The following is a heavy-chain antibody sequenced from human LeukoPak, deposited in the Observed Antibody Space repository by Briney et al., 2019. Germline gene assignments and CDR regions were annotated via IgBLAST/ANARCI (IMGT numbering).Heavy chain of an antibody. V-gene: IGHV1-69*05. CDR2: IIPIFGTA. CDR1: GGTFSSYA. Sequence: SVKVSCKASGGTFSSYAISWVRQAPGQGLEWMGRIIPIFGTANYAQKFQGRVTITTDESTSTAYMELSSLRSEDTAVYYCATHPDIVVVPAAGVFDYWGQGTLVTASS. CDR3: ATHPDIVVVPAAGVFDY. J-gene: IGHJ4*02. D-gene: IGHD2-2*01.